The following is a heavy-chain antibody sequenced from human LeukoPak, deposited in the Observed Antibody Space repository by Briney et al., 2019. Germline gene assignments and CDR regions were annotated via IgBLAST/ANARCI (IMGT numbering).Heavy chain of an antibody. D-gene: IGHD1-26*01. CDR2: IYTSGST. J-gene: IGHJ6*03. V-gene: IGHV4-4*07. CDR3: ARGATVYYYYMDV. CDR1: GGSISSYY. Sequence: SETLSLTCTVSGGSISSYYWSWIRQPAGKGLEWIGRIYTSGSTNYNPSLKSRVTMSVDTSKNQFSLQLNSVTPEDTAVYYCARGATVYYYYMDVWGKGTTVTVSS.